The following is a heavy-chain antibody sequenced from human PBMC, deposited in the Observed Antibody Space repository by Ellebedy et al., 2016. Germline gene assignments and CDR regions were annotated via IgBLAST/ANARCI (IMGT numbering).Heavy chain of an antibody. V-gene: IGHV5-51*01. CDR1: GYSFSNYW. J-gene: IGHJ4*02. CDR3: ARGGRQESQVEIITSYFDF. CDR2: IYPDDSDA. Sequence: GESLKISXKGSGYSFSNYWIGWVRQMPGKGLEWMGFIYPDDSDARYSPSFEGQVTMSADRSISTAYLQWSSLKASDTAMYYCARGGRQESQVEIITSYFDFWGQGTLVTVSS. D-gene: IGHD3-16*01.